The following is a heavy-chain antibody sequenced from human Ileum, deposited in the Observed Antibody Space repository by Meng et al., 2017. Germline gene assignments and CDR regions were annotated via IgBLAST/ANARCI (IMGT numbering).Heavy chain of an antibody. J-gene: IGHJ5*02. CDR1: GFTSRSYW. CDR3: ARDKPHNWFDP. CDR2: INTDGSDT. V-gene: IGHV3-74*01. Sequence: LGGWGGGLVQRGWSLRFSCAAPGFTSRSYWMHWVRTAPGKGRVWVARINTDGSDTRYADSVKGRFTISRDNAQNMVYLQMNSLRAEDTAVYYCARDKPHNWFDPWGQGTLVTVSS.